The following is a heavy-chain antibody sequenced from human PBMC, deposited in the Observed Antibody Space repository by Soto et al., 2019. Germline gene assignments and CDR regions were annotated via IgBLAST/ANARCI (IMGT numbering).Heavy chain of an antibody. V-gene: IGHV3-21*02. D-gene: IGHD3-9*01. J-gene: IGHJ6*03. CDR3: VRDLGRYFRSGYMDL. CDR2: ITEDSTYI. Sequence: EVQLVESGGGLVKPGGSLRLSCTASGFAFNTYSMNLVRQAPGKVLEWVSSITEDSTYIYYADSLRGRITISRDNAKDSLFLQMNSLRPDDTAVYYCVRDLGRYFRSGYMDLWGDGATVTVSS. CDR1: GFAFNTYS.